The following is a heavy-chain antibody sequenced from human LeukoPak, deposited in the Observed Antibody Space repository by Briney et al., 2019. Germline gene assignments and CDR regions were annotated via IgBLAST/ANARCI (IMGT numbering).Heavy chain of an antibody. CDR3: ARDPWYYDILTGYYEDY. V-gene: IGHV1-18*01. D-gene: IGHD3-9*01. J-gene: IGHJ4*02. CDR1: GYTFTSYG. CDR2: ISAYNGNT. Sequence: GASVKVSCKASGYTFTSYGISWVRQAPGQGLEWMGWISAYNGNTNYAHKLQGRVTMTTDTSTSTAYMELRSLRSDDTAVYYCARDPWYYDILTGYYEDYWGQGTLVTVSS.